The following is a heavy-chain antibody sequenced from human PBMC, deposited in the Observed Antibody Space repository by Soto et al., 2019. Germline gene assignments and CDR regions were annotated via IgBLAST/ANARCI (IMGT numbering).Heavy chain of an antibody. CDR2: IYPGDSDT. V-gene: IGHV5-51*01. D-gene: IGHD4-17*01. CDR3: STFLIDKVTVYYYGMDV. CDR1: GYSFTSYW. Sequence: GESLKISCKGSGYSFTSYWIGWVRQMPGKGLEWMGIIYPGDSDTRYSPSFQGQVTISADKSISNAYLQWSSLKASDTAMYYCSTFLIDKVTVYYYGMDVWGQGTTVTV. J-gene: IGHJ6*02.